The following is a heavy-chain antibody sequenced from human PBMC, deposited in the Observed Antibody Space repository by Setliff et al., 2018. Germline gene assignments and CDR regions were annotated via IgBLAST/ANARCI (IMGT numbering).Heavy chain of an antibody. J-gene: IGHJ4*02. D-gene: IGHD3-22*01. V-gene: IGHV1-46*03. Sequence: GASVKVSCKTSGYSFTRHYLHWVRQAPGQGLEWMGMVDPNDGSTRYAQKFQGRVTMTTDTSTSTAYMELRSLRSDDTAVYYCAYDSSGYYPGYWGQGTLVTVSS. CDR2: VDPNDGST. CDR3: AYDSSGYYPGY. CDR1: GYSFTRHY.